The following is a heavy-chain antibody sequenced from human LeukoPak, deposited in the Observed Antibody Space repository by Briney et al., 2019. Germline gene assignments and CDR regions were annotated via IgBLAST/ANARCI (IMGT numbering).Heavy chain of an antibody. Sequence: SETLSLTCTVSGGSFSSYYWTWLRHPPGKGLEWFGDIYTMGAISTSGRTNYNPSLQSRVTISLDTSKNQFSLMLSSVTAADTAVYYCARQTTPPRASFDYWGQGTLVTVSS. V-gene: IGHV4-4*09. CDR2: IYTMGAISTSGRT. D-gene: IGHD1-7*01. CDR3: ARQTTPPRASFDY. CDR1: GGSFSSYY. J-gene: IGHJ4*02.